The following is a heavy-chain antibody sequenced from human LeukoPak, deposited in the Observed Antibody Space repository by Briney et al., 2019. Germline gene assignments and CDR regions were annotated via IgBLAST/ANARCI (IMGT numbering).Heavy chain of an antibody. CDR3: ARDFPIGYCSSTSCFP. J-gene: IGHJ5*02. Sequence: ASVKVSCKASGYTLTSYDINWVRQATGQGLEWMGWMNPNSGNTGYAQKFQGRVTMTRNTSISTAYMELSSLRSEDTAVYYCARDFPIGYCSSTSCFPWGQGTLVTVSS. CDR2: MNPNSGNT. V-gene: IGHV1-8*01. D-gene: IGHD2-2*01. CDR1: GYTLTSYD.